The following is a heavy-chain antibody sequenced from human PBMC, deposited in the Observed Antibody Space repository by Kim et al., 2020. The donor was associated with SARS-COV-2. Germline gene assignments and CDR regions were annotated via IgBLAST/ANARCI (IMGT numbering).Heavy chain of an antibody. CDR3: AGHDYGDY. Sequence: SYATAYAASVKGRFTISRDDSKNTAYLQMNSLKTEDTAVYYCAGHDYGDYWGQGTLVTVSS. CDR2: SYAT. V-gene: IGHV3-73*01. J-gene: IGHJ4*02.